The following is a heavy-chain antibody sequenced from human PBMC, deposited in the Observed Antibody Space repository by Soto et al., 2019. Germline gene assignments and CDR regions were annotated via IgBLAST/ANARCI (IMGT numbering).Heavy chain of an antibody. CDR2: ISAYNGNT. J-gene: IGHJ6*02. V-gene: IGHV1-18*01. CDR1: GYTFTSYG. CDR3: XXXXLNSYYYGMDV. Sequence: QVQLVQSGAAVKKPGASVKVSCKASGYTFTSYGFSWVRQAPGQGLEWMGWISAYNGNTNYAQKXXXXXXXXXXXXXXXXXXXXXXXXXXXXXXXXXXXXXLNSYYYGMDVWGQGTTVTVSS.